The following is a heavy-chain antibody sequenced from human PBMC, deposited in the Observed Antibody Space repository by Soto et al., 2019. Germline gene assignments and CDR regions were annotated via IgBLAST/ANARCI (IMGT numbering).Heavy chain of an antibody. Sequence: EVQLLESGGGLVEPGESLRLSCGVSGFTFSSYALHWVRQTPGKGLEWLSVISGSGESTDYVYSVKGRFTISRDKSKITLYLKMNRLRADDTAVYYCAKGQAEYIWGSYRRYFDSWGQGTLVTVSS. V-gene: IGHV3-23*01. CDR2: ISGSGEST. CDR3: AKGQAEYIWGSYRRYFDS. D-gene: IGHD3-16*02. J-gene: IGHJ4*02. CDR1: GFTFSSYA.